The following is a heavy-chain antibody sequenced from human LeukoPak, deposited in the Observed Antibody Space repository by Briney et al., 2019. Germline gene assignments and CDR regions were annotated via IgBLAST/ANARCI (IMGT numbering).Heavy chain of an antibody. J-gene: IGHJ3*02. CDR1: GYTFTSYA. Sequence: ASVKVSCKASGYTFTSYAMHWVRQAPGQRLEWMGWINAGNGNTKYSQEFQGRVTITRDTSASTAYMELSSLRSEDMAVYYCAREGYSGSYHDAFDIWGQGTMVTVSS. V-gene: IGHV1-3*03. CDR2: INAGNGNT. D-gene: IGHD1-26*01. CDR3: AREGYSGSYHDAFDI.